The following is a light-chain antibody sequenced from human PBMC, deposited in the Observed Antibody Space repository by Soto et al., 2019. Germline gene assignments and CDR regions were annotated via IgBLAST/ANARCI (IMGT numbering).Light chain of an antibody. CDR1: QDIDKY. Sequence: DIQMTHSPSSVSASVGDRITITCQASQDIDKYLNWYQQKPGKAPKLLIDKVTTLETGVPSRFSGSGSGTQFTFTIGSLQPEDFALYYCQQHDILPITFGQGTRLEIK. CDR2: KVT. CDR3: QQHDILPIT. J-gene: IGKJ5*01. V-gene: IGKV1-33*01.